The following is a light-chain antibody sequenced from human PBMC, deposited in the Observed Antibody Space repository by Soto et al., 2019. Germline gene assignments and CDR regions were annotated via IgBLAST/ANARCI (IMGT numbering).Light chain of an antibody. CDR2: AAS. CDR1: QGISSW. Sequence: AIQMTHSPSSVSASVGDRFTITCRASQGISSWLAWYQQKPGKAPKLLIYAASTLQSGVPSRFSGSGSGTDFTLTISCLQSEDFATYYCQQYYSYPWTFGHGTKVDIK. J-gene: IGKJ1*01. V-gene: IGKV1-8*01. CDR3: QQYYSYPWT.